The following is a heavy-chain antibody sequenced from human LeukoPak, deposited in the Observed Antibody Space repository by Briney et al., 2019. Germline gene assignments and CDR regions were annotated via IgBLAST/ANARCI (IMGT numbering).Heavy chain of an antibody. CDR3: ARDTIAVAGTDY. Sequence: SETLSPTCTVSGGSISIYYWNWIRQPPGKGLEWIGYFYYSGSTYYNPALKSRVTISVDTSKNQFSLKLSSVTAADTAVYYCARDTIAVAGTDYWGQGTLVTVSS. CDR2: FYYSGST. V-gene: IGHV4-59*12. D-gene: IGHD6-19*01. CDR1: GGSISIYY. J-gene: IGHJ4*02.